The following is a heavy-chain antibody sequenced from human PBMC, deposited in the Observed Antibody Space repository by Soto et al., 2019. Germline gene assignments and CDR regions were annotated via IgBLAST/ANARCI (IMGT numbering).Heavy chain of an antibody. J-gene: IGHJ4*02. V-gene: IGHV2-5*02. CDR3: ARTFYGGNSFDY. D-gene: IGHD4-17*01. CDR1: GFSLSTSGVG. CDR2: IYWDDDK. Sequence: QITLKESGPPLVKPTQTLTLTCTFSGFSLSTSGVGVGWIRQPPGKALEWLAVIYWDDDKRYSPSLKSRLTXXKXXSKNQVVLTMTNMDPVDTATYYCARTFYGGNSFDYWGQGTLVTVSS.